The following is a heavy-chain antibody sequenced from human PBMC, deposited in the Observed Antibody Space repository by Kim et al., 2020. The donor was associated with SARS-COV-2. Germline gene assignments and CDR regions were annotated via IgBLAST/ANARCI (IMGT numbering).Heavy chain of an antibody. J-gene: IGHJ4*02. Sequence: YYADSRKGRFTISRDNSKNTLYLQMNSLRAEDTAVYYCAKAHWNDGSFDYWGQGTLVTVSS. D-gene: IGHD1-1*01. CDR3: AKAHWNDGSFDY. V-gene: IGHV3-30*02.